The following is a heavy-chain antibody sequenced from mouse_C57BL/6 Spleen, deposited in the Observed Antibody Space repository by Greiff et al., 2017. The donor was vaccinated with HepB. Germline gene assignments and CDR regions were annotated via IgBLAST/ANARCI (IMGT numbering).Heavy chain of an antibody. D-gene: IGHD2-4*01. Sequence: EVKLVESGGGLVQPKGSLKLSCAASGFSFNTYAMNWVRQAPGKGLEWVARIRSKSNNYATYYADSVKDRFTISRDDSESMLYLQMNNLKTEDTAMYYCVRHDNYDRMDYWGQGTSVTVSS. V-gene: IGHV10-1*01. CDR3: VRHDNYDRMDY. J-gene: IGHJ4*01. CDR2: IRSKSNNYAT. CDR1: GFSFNTYA.